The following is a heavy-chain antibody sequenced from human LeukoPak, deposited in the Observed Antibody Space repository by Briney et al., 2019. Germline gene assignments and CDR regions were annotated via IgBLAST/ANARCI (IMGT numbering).Heavy chain of an antibody. CDR1: GGTFSGYC. Sequence: PSETLTLTCAVYGGTFSGYCWSWIRQPPGKGLEWIGEINHSGSTNYNPSLKSRVTISVDTSKNQFSLELGSVTAAATAVYYCASARPYSSYLDDWGQGTTVTVSS. CDR3: ASARPYSSYLDD. CDR2: INHSGST. V-gene: IGHV4-34*01. D-gene: IGHD6-6*01. J-gene: IGHJ6*02.